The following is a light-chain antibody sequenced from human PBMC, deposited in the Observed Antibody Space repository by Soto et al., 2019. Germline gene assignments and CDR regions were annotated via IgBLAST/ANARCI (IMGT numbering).Light chain of an antibody. V-gene: IGLV2-8*01. CDR2: EVH. J-gene: IGLJ2*01. Sequence: QSALTQPRSVSGSPGQSVTISCTGTSSDVGGYNYVSWYQQHPGKAPKLMIFEVHKRPSGVPDRVSGSKSGNTASLTVSGLQAEDEADYYCSSYGGTNNLLFGGGTKVTVL. CDR1: SSDVGGYNY. CDR3: SSYGGTNNLL.